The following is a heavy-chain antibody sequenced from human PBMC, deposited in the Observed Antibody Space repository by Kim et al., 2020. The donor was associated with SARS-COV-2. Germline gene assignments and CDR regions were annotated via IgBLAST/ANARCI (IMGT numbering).Heavy chain of an antibody. Sequence: GGSLRLSCAASGFAFRTYWMTWVRKAPGKGLEWVANINQDGSAKYYVDSVKGRFIISRDNAKNSLYLQMNSLRAEDTAVYYCARASKGARDYWGQGTLVTVSS. D-gene: IGHD1-26*01. CDR1: GFAFRTYW. CDR3: ARASKGARDY. CDR2: INQDGSAK. J-gene: IGHJ4*02. V-gene: IGHV3-7*03.